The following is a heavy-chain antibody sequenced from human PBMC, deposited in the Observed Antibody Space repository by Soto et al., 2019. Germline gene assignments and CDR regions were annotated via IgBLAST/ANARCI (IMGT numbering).Heavy chain of an antibody. J-gene: IGHJ5*02. CDR2: INHSGST. Sequence: SETLSLTCAVYGRSFSGYYWSWIRQPPGKGLEWIGEINHSGSTNYNPSLKSRVTISVDTSKNQFSLKLSSVTAADTAVYYCARAGGYSYGYGRWFDPWGQGTLVTVSS. CDR1: GRSFSGYY. CDR3: ARAGGYSYGYGRWFDP. V-gene: IGHV4-34*01. D-gene: IGHD5-18*01.